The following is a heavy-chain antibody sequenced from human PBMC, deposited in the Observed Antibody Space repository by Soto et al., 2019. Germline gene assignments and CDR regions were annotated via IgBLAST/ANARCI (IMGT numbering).Heavy chain of an antibody. CDR2: ISGFNGKT. J-gene: IGHJ6*02. CDR3: ARDDDAGAVAPDV. Sequence: QVQLVQSGAEVRKPGASVKVSCKASGYTFTNYGISWVRQAPGQGLEWMGWISGFNGKTTYAQTLQGRFTMTADTSTSTAYMELRSLRSDDTAMYYCARDDDAGAVAPDVWGQGTPVTVSS. D-gene: IGHD6-19*01. CDR1: GYTFTNYG. V-gene: IGHV1-18*01.